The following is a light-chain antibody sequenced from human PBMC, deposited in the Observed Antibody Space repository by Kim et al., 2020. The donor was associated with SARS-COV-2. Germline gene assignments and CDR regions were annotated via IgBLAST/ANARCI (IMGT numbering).Light chain of an antibody. CDR1: SLRSYY. J-gene: IGLJ2*01. Sequence: SSELTQDPAVSVALGQTVRITCQGDSLRSYYASWYQQKPGQARVLVIYGKNNRPSGIPDRFSGSSSGNTASLTITGAQAEDEADYYCNSRDSSGNVVFGG. CDR2: GKN. V-gene: IGLV3-19*01. CDR3: NSRDSSGNVV.